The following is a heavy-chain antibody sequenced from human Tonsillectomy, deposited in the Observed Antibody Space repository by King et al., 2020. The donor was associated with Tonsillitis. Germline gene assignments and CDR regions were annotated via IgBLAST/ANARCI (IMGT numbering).Heavy chain of an antibody. V-gene: IGHV3-74*01. Sequence: VQLVESGGGLVQPGGSLRLSCATSGFTFSSYWMHWVRQAPGKGLVWVSRIDSDGSGTPYADSVKGRFTISRDNAKNTLYLQMNSLRVEDTAVYYCARDGDGPITFDSCGQGTLVTGSS. D-gene: IGHD3-3*01. CDR1: GFTFSSYW. CDR3: ARDGDGPITFDS. J-gene: IGHJ4*02. CDR2: IDSDGSGT.